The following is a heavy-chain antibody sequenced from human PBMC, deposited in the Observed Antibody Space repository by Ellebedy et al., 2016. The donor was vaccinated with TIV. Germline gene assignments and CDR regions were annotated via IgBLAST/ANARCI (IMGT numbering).Heavy chain of an antibody. V-gene: IGHV3-74*03. CDR3: VRASATYGDPPTDY. CDR2: IDSDGSST. CDR1: GFTFSSYW. J-gene: IGHJ4*02. Sequence: PGGSLRLSCAASGFTFSSYWMHWVRQAPGKEPMWVSRIDSDGSSTVHADSVKGRFTISRDNAKNSLYLQMNSLRVEDTAVYYCVRASATYGDPPTDYWGQGTLVTVSS. D-gene: IGHD2-21*02.